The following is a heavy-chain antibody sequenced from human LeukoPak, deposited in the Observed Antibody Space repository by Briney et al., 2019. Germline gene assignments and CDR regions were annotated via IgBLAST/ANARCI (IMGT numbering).Heavy chain of an antibody. CDR2: IRYDGSNK. CDR1: GFTFSIYG. V-gene: IGHV3-30*02. J-gene: IGHJ4*02. CDR3: AIRYYYGSGG. D-gene: IGHD3-10*01. Sequence: GGSLRLSCAASGFTFSIYGMHWVRQAPGKGLEWVAFIRYDGSNKYYADSVKGRFTISRDNSKNTLYLQMNSLRAEDTAVYYCAIRYYYGSGGWGQGTLVTVSS.